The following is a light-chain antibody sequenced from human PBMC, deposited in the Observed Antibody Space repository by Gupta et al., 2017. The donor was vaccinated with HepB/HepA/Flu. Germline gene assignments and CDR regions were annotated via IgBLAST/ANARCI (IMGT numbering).Light chain of an antibody. J-gene: IGKJ5*01. CDR3: HQGSVWPCT. CDR2: DAS. CDR1: QSVSSY. Sequence: IVFTLSPATLSVSPGERATLSCRASQSVSSYLAWYQQRPGQAPRLLIHDASTRATGIPARFSGSGSGTDFTLTISSLEPEDFAIYFCHQGSVWPCTFGQGTRLDIK. V-gene: IGKV3-11*01.